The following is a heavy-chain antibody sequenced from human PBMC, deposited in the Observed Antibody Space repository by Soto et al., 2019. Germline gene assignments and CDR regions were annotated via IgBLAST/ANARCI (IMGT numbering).Heavy chain of an antibody. J-gene: IGHJ4*02. V-gene: IGHV1-3*01. D-gene: IGHD3-10*01. CDR2: INAGDGIT. CDR1: GYIFTNYA. Sequence: QVHLVQSGAEVKKPGASVNVSCKASGYIFTNYAIHWVRQAPGQRLEWMGRINAGDGITRYSQNFQDRVTITRDTSASTAYMQLSSLTSEDSTLYFCARGSVSFDSWGQGTLVTVSS. CDR3: ARGSVSFDS.